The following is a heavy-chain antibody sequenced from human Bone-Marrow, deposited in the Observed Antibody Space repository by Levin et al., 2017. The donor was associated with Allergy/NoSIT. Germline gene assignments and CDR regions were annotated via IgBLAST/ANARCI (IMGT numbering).Heavy chain of an antibody. CDR1: GGTFSSYA. J-gene: IGHJ4*02. D-gene: IGHD5-18*01. V-gene: IGHV1-69*13. CDR3: ARQMEIIGYSYGWLGY. CDR2: IIPIFGTA. Sequence: SVKVSCKASGGTFSSYAISWVRQAPGQGLEWMGGIIPIFGTANYAQKFQGRVTITADESTSTAYMELSSLRSEDTAVYYCARQMEIIGYSYGWLGYWGQGTLVTVSS.